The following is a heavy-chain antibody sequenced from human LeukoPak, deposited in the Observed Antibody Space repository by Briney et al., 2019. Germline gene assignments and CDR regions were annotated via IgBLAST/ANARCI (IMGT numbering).Heavy chain of an antibody. CDR3: ARVADSIDAFDI. CDR2: IYYSGST. D-gene: IGHD3-22*01. J-gene: IGHJ3*02. V-gene: IGHV4-39*07. CDR1: GGSISSSSYY. Sequence: SETLSLTCTVSGGSISSSSYYWGWIRQPPGKGLEWIGSIYYSGSTYYNPSLKSRVTISMDTSKNQFSLNLSSVTAADTAVYYCARVADSIDAFDIWGQGTMVTVSS.